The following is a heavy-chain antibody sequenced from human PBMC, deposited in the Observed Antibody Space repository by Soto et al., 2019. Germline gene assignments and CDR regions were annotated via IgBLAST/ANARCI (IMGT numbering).Heavy chain of an antibody. CDR2: IKQDGSET. CDR1: GFTFSTYW. Sequence: EVQLVESGGGLVQPGGSLRLSCAASGFTFSTYWMSWVRQAPGKGLEWLANIKQDGSETYYVDSVKGRFTVSRDNANNSLYLQMNGLRAGDTAVYYCARSPGYSSGWFADWGQGTLVTVS. J-gene: IGHJ4*02. V-gene: IGHV3-7*01. D-gene: IGHD6-19*01. CDR3: ARSPGYSSGWFAD.